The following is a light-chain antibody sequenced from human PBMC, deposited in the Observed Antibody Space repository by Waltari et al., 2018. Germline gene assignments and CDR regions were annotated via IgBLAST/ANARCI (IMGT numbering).Light chain of an antibody. V-gene: IGKV1-39*01. CDR2: AAS. CDR3: KQYNSYSPWT. J-gene: IGKJ1*01. Sequence: DIQMTQSPFSLSASVGDRVTITCRASQSISSYLNWYQQKPGKAPKLLIYAASSLQSGIPSRFSGSGSGRDFTLSISSLQPEDFATYCCKQYNSYSPWTFGQGTKVEIK. CDR1: QSISSY.